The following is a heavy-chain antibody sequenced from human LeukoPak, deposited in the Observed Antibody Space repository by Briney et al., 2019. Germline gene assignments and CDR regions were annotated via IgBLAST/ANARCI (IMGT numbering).Heavy chain of an antibody. Sequence: ASVNVSCKTSGYPFGTYGINWVRQAPGQGLEWMGWVSTYNGHTSYPQKFQGRVTMTTDTSTRTAYMELRSLRSDDTAVYYCARGVVVVAAKGFYMDVWGKGTTVTLS. CDR1: GYPFGTYG. D-gene: IGHD2-15*01. CDR3: ARGVVVVAAKGFYMDV. J-gene: IGHJ6*03. CDR2: VSTYNGHT. V-gene: IGHV1-18*01.